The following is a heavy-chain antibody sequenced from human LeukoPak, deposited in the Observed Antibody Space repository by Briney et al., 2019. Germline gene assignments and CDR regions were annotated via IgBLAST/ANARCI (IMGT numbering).Heavy chain of an antibody. V-gene: IGHV3-21*01. J-gene: IGHJ4*02. Sequence: GGSLRLSCAASGFTFSSYTMNWVRQAPGKGLEWVSSITSGSTYIYYAASVKGRFTISRDNAKNSLYLQMNSLGAEDTAVYYCASSARGYNYDPYYFDYWGQGTLVTVSS. D-gene: IGHD5-18*01. CDR1: GFTFSSYT. CDR3: ASSARGYNYDPYYFDY. CDR2: ITSGSTYI.